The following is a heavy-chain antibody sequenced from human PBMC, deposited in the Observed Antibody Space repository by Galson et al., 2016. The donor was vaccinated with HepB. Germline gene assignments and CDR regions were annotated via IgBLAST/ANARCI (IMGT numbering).Heavy chain of an antibody. CDR2: ISSNGGNT. Sequence: SLRLSCAASGFTFSSYAVYWVRQAPGKGLEYVSGISSNGGNTNYADSVKGRFTISRDNSKNTLYLQMNSLRAEDTAVYYCAKEALLLHIVVVTATRGYFDYWGQGTLVTVSS. CDR3: AKEALLLHIVVVTATRGYFDY. V-gene: IGHV3-64*04. CDR1: GFTFSSYA. J-gene: IGHJ4*02. D-gene: IGHD2-21*02.